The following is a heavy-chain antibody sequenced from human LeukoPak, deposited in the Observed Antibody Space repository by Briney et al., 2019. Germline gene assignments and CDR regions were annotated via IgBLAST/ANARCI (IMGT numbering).Heavy chain of an antibody. CDR2: IVVGSGNT. D-gene: IGHD2-8*02. V-gene: IGHV1-58*01. CDR1: GFTFTTSA. J-gene: IGHJ3*02. Sequence: SVKVSCKASGFTFTTSAVQWVRQARGQRLEWIGRIVVGSGNTDHAQKFQGRLTITRDISTSTAYMELSSLTSDDTAVYYCATVPNANAWYWDDAFDIWGQGTMVTVSS. CDR3: ATVPNANAWYWDDAFDI.